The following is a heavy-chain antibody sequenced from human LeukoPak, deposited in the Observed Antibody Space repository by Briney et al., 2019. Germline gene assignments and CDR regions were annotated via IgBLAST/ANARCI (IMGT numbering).Heavy chain of an antibody. V-gene: IGHV1-3*01. Sequence: ASVKVSCKASGYTFTSYAMHWVRQAPGQRLEWMGWINAGNGNTKYSRKFQGRVTITRDTSASTAYMELSSLRSEDTAVYHCARAGVRGVIPYNWFDPWGQGTLVTVSS. D-gene: IGHD3-10*01. CDR2: INAGNGNT. CDR1: GYTFTSYA. J-gene: IGHJ5*02. CDR3: ARAGVRGVIPYNWFDP.